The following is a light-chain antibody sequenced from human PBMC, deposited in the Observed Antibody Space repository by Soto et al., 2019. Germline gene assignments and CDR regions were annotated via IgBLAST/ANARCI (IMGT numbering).Light chain of an antibody. J-gene: IGLJ2*01. Sequence: QSALTQPASVSGSPGQSITISCTGTISAVGGYNYVSWYQQHPGKAPKLMIYDVSNRPSGVSNRFSGSKSGNTASLTISGLEADEEADYYCSSFTSSTTPVFGGGTKLTVL. CDR3: SSFTSSTTPV. V-gene: IGLV2-14*01. CDR1: ISAVGGYNY. CDR2: DVS.